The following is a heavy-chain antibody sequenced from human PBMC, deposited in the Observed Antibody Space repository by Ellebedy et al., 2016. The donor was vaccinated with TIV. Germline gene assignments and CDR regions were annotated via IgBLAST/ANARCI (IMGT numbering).Heavy chain of an antibody. CDR1: GYSFTSYG. J-gene: IGHJ2*01. V-gene: IGHV7-4-1*02. CDR2: INTNTGNP. Sequence: AASVKVSCKASGYSFTSYGISWVRQAPGQGLEWVGWINTNTGNPTYAQGFTGRFVFSLDTSVSTAYLHISSLKAEDTAVYYCARAAAAGFFWYFDLWGRGTLVTVSS. CDR3: ARAAAAGFFWYFDL. D-gene: IGHD6-13*01.